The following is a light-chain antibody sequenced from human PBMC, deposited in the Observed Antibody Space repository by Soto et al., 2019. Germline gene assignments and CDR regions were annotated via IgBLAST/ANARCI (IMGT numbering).Light chain of an antibody. J-gene: IGKJ4*01. V-gene: IGKV3-11*01. Sequence: EIVLTQSPATLSLSPGERATLSCRASQNVDNYLAWYQQKPGQAPRLLIYDASKGATGIPARFSGGGSGTDFTLTISSLEFEDFAVYYCQQRANWLFGGGTKVDIK. CDR1: QNVDNY. CDR2: DAS. CDR3: QQRANWL.